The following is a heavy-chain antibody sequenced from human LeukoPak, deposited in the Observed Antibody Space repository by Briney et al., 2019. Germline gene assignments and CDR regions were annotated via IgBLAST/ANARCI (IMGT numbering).Heavy chain of an antibody. V-gene: IGHV1-69*05. J-gene: IGHJ6*03. CDR1: GGTFSSYA. CDR3: ARGRLNSGYDRKYYYYYYMDV. CDR2: IIPIFGTA. D-gene: IGHD5-12*01. Sequence: GASVKVSCKASGGTFSSYAISWVRQAPGQGLEWMGGIIPIFGTANYAQKFQGRVTITTDESTSTAYMELSSLRSEDTAVYYCARGRLNSGYDRKYYYYYYMDVWGKGTTVTVSS.